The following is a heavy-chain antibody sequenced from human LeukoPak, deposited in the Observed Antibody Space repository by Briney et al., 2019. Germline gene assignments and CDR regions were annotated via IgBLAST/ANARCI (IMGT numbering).Heavy chain of an antibody. D-gene: IGHD5-12*01. Sequence: GGSLRLSCVGSGFTFRSYGMHWVRQAPGKGLEWVAFIRHDGSKKFYADSVKGRFTISRDNSQNTLHLQVDSLRVDDTAVYYCAKDSPPTSEWLPDYWGQGTLVTISS. CDR3: AKDSPPTSEWLPDY. J-gene: IGHJ4*02. CDR1: GFTFRSYG. V-gene: IGHV3-30*02. CDR2: IRHDGSKK.